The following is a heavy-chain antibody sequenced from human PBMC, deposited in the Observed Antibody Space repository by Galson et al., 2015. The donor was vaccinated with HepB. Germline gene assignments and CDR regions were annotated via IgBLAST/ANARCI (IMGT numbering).Heavy chain of an antibody. V-gene: IGHV3-30*18. J-gene: IGHJ4*02. CDR3: AKVGSSGLPLDY. Sequence: SLRLSCAASGFTFSSYGMHWVRQAPGKGLEWVAVISYDGSNKYYADSVKGRFTISRDNSKNTLYLQMNSLRAEDTAVYYCAKVGSSGLPLDYWGQGTLVTVSS. CDR2: ISYDGSNK. D-gene: IGHD3-22*01. CDR1: GFTFSSYG.